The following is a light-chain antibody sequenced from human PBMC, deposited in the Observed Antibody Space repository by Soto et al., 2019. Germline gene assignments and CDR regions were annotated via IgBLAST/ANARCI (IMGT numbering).Light chain of an antibody. CDR1: QDIKIN. CDR3: QQSDNFPFT. CDR2: DAS. Sequence: DIQMTQSPSSLSASVGDRVTITCQASQDIKINLNWFQQKSGKAPRLLVYDASNLETGVTSRVSGIGSGTEFTFTISSLQPEDAATYYCQQSDNFPFTFGPGTKVDI. V-gene: IGKV1-33*01. J-gene: IGKJ3*01.